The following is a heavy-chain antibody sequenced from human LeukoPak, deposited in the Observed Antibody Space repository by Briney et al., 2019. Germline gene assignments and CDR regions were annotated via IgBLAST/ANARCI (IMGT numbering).Heavy chain of an antibody. D-gene: IGHD3-10*01. CDR2: IYSGGST. J-gene: IGHJ4*02. CDR1: EFTVSSNY. CDR3: ARIYGSGSYYHFDY. Sequence: GGSLRLSCAASEFTVSSNYMSWVRQAPGKGLEWVSVIYSGGSTYYADSVKGRFTISRDNSKNTLYLQMNSLRAEDTAVYYCARIYGSGSYYHFDYWGQGTLVTVSS. V-gene: IGHV3-53*01.